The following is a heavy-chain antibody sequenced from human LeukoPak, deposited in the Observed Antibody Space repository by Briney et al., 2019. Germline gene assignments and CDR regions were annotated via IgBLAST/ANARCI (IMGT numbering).Heavy chain of an antibody. Sequence: PSETLSLTCTVSGGSISSYYWSWIRQPPGKGLEWSGYIYYSGSTNYNPSLKSRVTISVDTSKNQFSLKLSSVTAADTAVYYCARGGSSGYYLPYYFDYWGQGTLVTVSS. V-gene: IGHV4-59*01. CDR3: ARGGSSGYYLPYYFDY. CDR1: GGSISSYY. CDR2: IYYSGST. J-gene: IGHJ4*02. D-gene: IGHD3-22*01.